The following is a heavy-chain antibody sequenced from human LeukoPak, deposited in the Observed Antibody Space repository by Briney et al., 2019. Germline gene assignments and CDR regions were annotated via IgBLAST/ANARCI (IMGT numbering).Heavy chain of an antibody. D-gene: IGHD2-15*01. V-gene: IGHV3-30*04. CDR3: ARDRMTGDAFDI. Sequence: GRSLRLSCAASGFTFSSYAMHWVRQAPGKGLEWVAGISYEGSNKYYADSVKGRFTISRDNSKNTLYLQMNSLRAEDTAVYYCARDRMTGDAFDIWGQGTMVTVSS. CDR1: GFTFSSYA. J-gene: IGHJ3*02. CDR2: ISYEGSNK.